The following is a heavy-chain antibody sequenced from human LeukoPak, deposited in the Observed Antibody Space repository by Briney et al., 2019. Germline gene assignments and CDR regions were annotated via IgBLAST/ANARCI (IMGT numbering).Heavy chain of an antibody. Sequence: GGSLRLACAASGFTLSSYWMHWVRQAPGKGLVWVSRITNDESRTNYADSVNGRFTISRDNAKSTVYLQITGLTAEDTAVYYCAMDGGTSTPFDHWGQGTLVTVSS. J-gene: IGHJ4*02. D-gene: IGHD2-15*01. CDR1: GFTLSSYW. CDR3: AMDGGTSTPFDH. V-gene: IGHV3-74*01. CDR2: ITNDESRT.